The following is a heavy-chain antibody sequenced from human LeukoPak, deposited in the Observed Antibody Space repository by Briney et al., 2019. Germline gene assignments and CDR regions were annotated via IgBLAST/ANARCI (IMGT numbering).Heavy chain of an antibody. Sequence: GESLRISCKGSGYSFTSYWISWVRQMPGKGLEWMGRIDPSDSYTNYRPSFQGHVTISADKSISTAYLQWSSLKASDTAMYYCARLPGEYYYGSGSSSDYWGQGTLVTVSS. CDR2: IDPSDSYT. D-gene: IGHD3-10*01. CDR3: ARLPGEYYYGSGSSSDY. J-gene: IGHJ4*02. CDR1: GYSFTSYW. V-gene: IGHV5-10-1*01.